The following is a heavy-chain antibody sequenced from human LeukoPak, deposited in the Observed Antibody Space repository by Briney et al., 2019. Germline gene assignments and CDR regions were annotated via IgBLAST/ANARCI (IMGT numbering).Heavy chain of an antibody. Sequence: GGSLRLSCAASGLTFSTYWIHWVRQAPGRGLVWVSRISPDGSDTTYADSVKGRFTISRDNSKNTLYLQMNSLRAEDTAVYYCAEDRNLYDVDTAIVWGQGTLVTVSS. V-gene: IGHV3-74*01. CDR2: ISPDGSDT. CDR3: AEDRNLYDVDTAIV. CDR1: GLTFSTYW. D-gene: IGHD5-18*01. J-gene: IGHJ4*02.